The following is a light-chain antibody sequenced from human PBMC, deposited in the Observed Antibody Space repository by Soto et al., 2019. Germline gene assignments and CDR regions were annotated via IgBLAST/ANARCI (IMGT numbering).Light chain of an antibody. V-gene: IGKV1D-12*01. CDR2: AAS. CDR3: QQANSFPLT. Sequence: DIQMTQSPSSVSASVGDRVTITCRASRGISSWLAWYQQKPGKAPKLLIYAASSLQSGVPSRFSGSGSGTDFTLTISSLQPEDFAAYYCQQANSFPLTVGQGTRLEIK. CDR1: RGISSW. J-gene: IGKJ5*01.